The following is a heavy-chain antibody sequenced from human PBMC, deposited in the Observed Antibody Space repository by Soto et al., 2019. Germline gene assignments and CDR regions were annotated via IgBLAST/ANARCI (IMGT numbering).Heavy chain of an antibody. V-gene: IGHV4-34*01. J-gene: IGHJ5*02. CDR1: GGSFSGYY. D-gene: IGHD5-12*01. Sequence: QVQLQQWGSGLLKPSETLSLTCDVNGGSFSGYYWSWIRQPPGKGLEWIGEITHSGSANYNPSLKSRVTISIDTSKNHFSLKLNSVTAADTAVYYCARAYSGYLYNWLDPWGQGTLVTVSS. CDR2: ITHSGSA. CDR3: ARAYSGYLYNWLDP.